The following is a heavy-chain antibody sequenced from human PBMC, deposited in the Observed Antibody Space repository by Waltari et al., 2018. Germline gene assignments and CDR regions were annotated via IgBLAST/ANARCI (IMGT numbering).Heavy chain of an antibody. V-gene: IGHV3-21*01. CDR1: GFTFSSYS. CDR3: ARLSPLLSAFDI. Sequence: EVQLVESGGGLVKPGGSLRLSCAASGFTFSSYSMNWVSQAPGKGLGWVSSISSSSSYIYYADSVKGRFTISRDNAKNSLYLQMNSLRAEDTAVYYCARLSPLLSAFDIWGQGTMVTVSS. J-gene: IGHJ3*02. D-gene: IGHD2-15*01. CDR2: ISSSSSYI.